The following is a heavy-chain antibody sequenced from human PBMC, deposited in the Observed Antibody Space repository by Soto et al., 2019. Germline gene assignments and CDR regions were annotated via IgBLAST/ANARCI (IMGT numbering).Heavy chain of an antibody. J-gene: IGHJ6*02. CDR2: INVYSGNT. Sequence: QVLLVQSGGEVKKPGASVKLSCNTSGYPFISYGISWVRQAPGQGPEWMGWINVYSGNTDYAQKFRDRITVTTDTSTSTAYMELRSLRSDDTAVYYCARIKASSMDVWGQGTRVTVS. V-gene: IGHV1-18*01. CDR3: ARIKASSMDV. D-gene: IGHD3-16*01. CDR1: GYPFISYG.